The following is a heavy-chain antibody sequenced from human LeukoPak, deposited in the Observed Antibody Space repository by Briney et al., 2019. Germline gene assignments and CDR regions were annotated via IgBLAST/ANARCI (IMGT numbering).Heavy chain of an antibody. CDR3: AREVAVAGTGDYYYYYGMDV. J-gene: IGHJ6*02. Sequence: AETLSLTCTVSGGSIISYYWSWIRQPPGKGLEWIGYIYYSGSTNYNPSLKSRVTISVDTPKNQFSLKLSSVTAADTAVYYCAREVAVAGTGDYYYYYGMDVWGQGTTVTVSS. CDR2: IYYSGST. V-gene: IGHV4-59*01. D-gene: IGHD6-19*01. CDR1: GGSIISYY.